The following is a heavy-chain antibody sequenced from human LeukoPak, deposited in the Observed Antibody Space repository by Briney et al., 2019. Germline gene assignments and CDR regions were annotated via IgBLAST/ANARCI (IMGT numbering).Heavy chain of an antibody. Sequence: GGSLRLSCAVSGFTFSDYAMSWVRQAPGKGLEWVSGISGSGDRTYYADSVKGRFTISRDNFNNMLYLQMNSLRAEDTAVYYCAKEGRWACNWFDPWGQGTLVTVSS. V-gene: IGHV3-23*01. CDR1: GFTFSDYA. CDR2: ISGSGDRT. CDR3: AKEGRWACNWFDP. D-gene: IGHD4-23*01. J-gene: IGHJ5*02.